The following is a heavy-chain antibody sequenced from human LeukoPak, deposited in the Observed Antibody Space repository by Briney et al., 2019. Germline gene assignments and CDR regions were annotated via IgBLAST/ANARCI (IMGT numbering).Heavy chain of an antibody. V-gene: IGHV3-20*04. CDR2: INWNGGST. D-gene: IGHD3-10*01. Sequence: AGGSLRLSCAASGFTFDDYGMSWVRQAPGKGLEWVSGINWNGGSTGYADSVKGRFTISRDNAKNSLYLQMNSLRAEDTAVYYCARDPTMVRGAFDYWGQGTLVTVSS. J-gene: IGHJ4*02. CDR3: ARDPTMVRGAFDY. CDR1: GFTFDDYG.